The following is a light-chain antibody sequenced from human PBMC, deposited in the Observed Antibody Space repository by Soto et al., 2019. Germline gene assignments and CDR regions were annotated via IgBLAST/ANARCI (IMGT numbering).Light chain of an antibody. CDR1: SSNIGAGYD. V-gene: IGLV1-40*01. Sequence: QSVLTQPPSVSGAPGQRVTISCTGSSSNIGAGYDVHWYQQLPGTAPKLLIYGNSNRPSGVPDRFSGSKSGTSASLAITGLQAGDEAYYYCQSYDSSLSGWGVFGGGTQLTVL. CDR2: GNS. J-gene: IGLJ2*01. CDR3: QSYDSSLSGWGV.